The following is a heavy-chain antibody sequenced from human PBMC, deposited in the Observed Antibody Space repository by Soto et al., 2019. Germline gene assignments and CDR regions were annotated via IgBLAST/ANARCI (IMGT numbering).Heavy chain of an antibody. CDR2: VYSSGST. J-gene: IGHJ5*02. D-gene: IGHD1-7*01. CDR1: GGSITNYY. V-gene: IGHV4-59*08. CDR3: ARFSLQLLRNWFDP. Sequence: QVQLQESGPGLVKPSETLSLTCTVSGGSITNYYWNWIRQPPGKGLEWIGYVYSSGSTNYNPSLKSQVTMSVDTSKNQFSLNQSSVTAADTAIYYCARFSLQLLRNWFDPWGQGTLVTVS.